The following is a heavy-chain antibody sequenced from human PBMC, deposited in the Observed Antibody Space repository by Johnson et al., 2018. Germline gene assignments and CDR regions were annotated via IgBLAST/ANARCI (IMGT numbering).Heavy chain of an antibody. Sequence: QVQLQESGPGLVKPSETLSLTCTVSGGSISSYYWSWIRQPPGKGLEWIGYIYYSGSTNYNPSLKSRVTISVDTSKNQFSLTLGSVTAAITAVYYCARARVQQLVPVYYYYGMDVWGQGTTVTVSS. V-gene: IGHV4-59*01. D-gene: IGHD6-6*01. J-gene: IGHJ6*02. CDR3: ARARVQQLVPVYYYYGMDV. CDR1: GGSISSYY. CDR2: IYYSGST.